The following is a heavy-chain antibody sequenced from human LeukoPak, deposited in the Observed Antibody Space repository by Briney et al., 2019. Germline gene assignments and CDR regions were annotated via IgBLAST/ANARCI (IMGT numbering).Heavy chain of an antibody. CDR3: ARDPGYCSSTSCYPYYFDY. V-gene: IGHV1-69*13. J-gene: IGHJ4*02. D-gene: IGHD2-2*01. CDR1: GGTFSSYA. Sequence: SVKVSCKASGGTFSSYAISWVRQAPGQGLEWMGGIIPIFGTANYAQKFQGRVTITADESTSTAYMELSSLRSEDTAVYYCARDPGYCSSTSCYPYYFDYWGQGTLATVSS. CDR2: IIPIFGTA.